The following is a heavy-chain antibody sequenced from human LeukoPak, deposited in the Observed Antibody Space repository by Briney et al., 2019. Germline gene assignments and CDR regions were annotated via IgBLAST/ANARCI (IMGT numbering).Heavy chain of an antibody. Sequence: GGSPRLSCAAPGFPLSSYAMSWVRQAPGKGLEWVSYISSSGSTIYYADSVKGRFTISRDNAKNSLYLQMNSLRAEDTAVYYCAELGITMIGGVWGKGTTVTISS. D-gene: IGHD3-10*02. CDR2: ISSSGSTI. V-gene: IGHV3-48*03. CDR1: GFPLSSYA. J-gene: IGHJ6*04. CDR3: AELGITMIGGV.